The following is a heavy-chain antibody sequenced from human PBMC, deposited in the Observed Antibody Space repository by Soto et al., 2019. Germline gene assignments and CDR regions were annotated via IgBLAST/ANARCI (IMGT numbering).Heavy chain of an antibody. CDR1: GFTFSSYA. J-gene: IGHJ6*03. D-gene: IGHD2-15*01. Sequence: GGSLRLSCAASGFTFSSYAMSWVRQAPGKGLEWVSAISGSGGSTYYADSVKGRFTIYRDNSKNTLYLQMNSLRAEDTAVYYCAKVNLHCSGGSCYSYYYYMDVWGKGTTVTVSS. V-gene: IGHV3-23*01. CDR2: ISGSGGST. CDR3: AKVNLHCSGGSCYSYYYYMDV.